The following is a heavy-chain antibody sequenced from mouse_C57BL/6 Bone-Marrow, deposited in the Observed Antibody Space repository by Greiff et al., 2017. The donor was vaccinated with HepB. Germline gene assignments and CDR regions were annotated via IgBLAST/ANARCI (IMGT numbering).Heavy chain of an antibody. CDR2: IYPRSGNT. V-gene: IGHV1-81*01. CDR1: GYTFTSYG. CDR3: ARPYYLSWCAY. Sequence: QVQLQQSGAELARPGASVKLSCKASGYTFTSYGISWVKQRTGQGLEWIGEIYPRSGNTYYNEKFKGKATLTADKSSSTAYMELRSLTSEDSAVYFCARPYYLSWCAYWGQGTLVTVSA. D-gene: IGHD1-1*01. J-gene: IGHJ3*01.